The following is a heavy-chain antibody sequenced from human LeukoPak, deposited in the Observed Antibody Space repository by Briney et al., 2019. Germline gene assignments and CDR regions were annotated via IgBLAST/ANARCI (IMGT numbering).Heavy chain of an antibody. CDR2: ITSKTDGGTT. CDR3: TTDLRYFDRTGFAFDV. Sequence: GGSLRLSCAASGFTFSNAWMSWVRQAPGKGLEWVGRITSKTDGGTTDYVAPVKGRFTISRDDAKNTLYLQMNSLKTDDTAVYYCTTDLRYFDRTGFAFDVWGQGTLVTVSS. D-gene: IGHD3-9*01. V-gene: IGHV3-15*01. CDR1: GFTFSNAW. J-gene: IGHJ3*01.